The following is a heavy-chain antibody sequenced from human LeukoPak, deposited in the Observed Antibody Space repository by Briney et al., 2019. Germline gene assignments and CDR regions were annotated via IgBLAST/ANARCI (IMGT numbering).Heavy chain of an antibody. J-gene: IGHJ4*02. CDR3: AKGQAFFGELLYYFDY. V-gene: IGHV3-23*01. D-gene: IGHD3-10*01. Sequence: PGGSLRLSCAASGFTFSSYAMCWVRQAPGKGLEWVSAISGSGGSTYYADSVKGRFTISRDNSKNTLYLQMSILRAEDTAVYYCAKGQAFFGELLYYFDYWGQGTLVTVSS. CDR2: ISGSGGST. CDR1: GFTFSSYA.